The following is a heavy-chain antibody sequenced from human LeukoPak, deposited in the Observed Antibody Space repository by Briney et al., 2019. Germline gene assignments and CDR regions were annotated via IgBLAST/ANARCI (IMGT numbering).Heavy chain of an antibody. D-gene: IGHD1-26*01. V-gene: IGHV1-2*02. CDR1: GYTLTAYY. Sequence: ASVKVSCKTSGYTLTAYYIHWVRQAPGQGLEWMGWINSNSGAINYAQKFQGRVTMTRDTSISTAYMEPSSLRSDDTAVYYCARDGGSYDYWGQGTLVTVSS. CDR2: INSNSGAI. CDR3: ARDGGSYDY. J-gene: IGHJ4*02.